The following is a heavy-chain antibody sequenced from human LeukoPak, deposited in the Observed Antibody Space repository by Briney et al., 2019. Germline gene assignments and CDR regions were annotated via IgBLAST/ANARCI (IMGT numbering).Heavy chain of an antibody. CDR1: GFTFNIYW. CDR2: INQDGSEK. D-gene: IGHD4-17*01. CDR3: ARDKAYGDSEDY. Sequence: PGGSPRLSCAASGFTFNIYWMSWVRQAPGKGLEWVANINQDGSEKYCVDSVKGRFTISRENAKNSLYLHMNSLRAEDTAVYYCARDKAYGDSEDYWGQGTLVTVSS. V-gene: IGHV3-7*05. J-gene: IGHJ4*02.